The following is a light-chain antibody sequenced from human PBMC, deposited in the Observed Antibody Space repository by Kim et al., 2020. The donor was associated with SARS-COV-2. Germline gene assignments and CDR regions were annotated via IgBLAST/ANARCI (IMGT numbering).Light chain of an antibody. J-gene: IGKJ2*01. CDR1: QDISNF. Sequence: GDTVTITCQASQDISNFLSWYQHKPGKAPQRLIYDASSLVTGVPSRFSGSGSGTSFTFTITSLQPEDIATYFCQQYKDQPPFTFGQGTK. V-gene: IGKV1-33*01. CDR2: DAS. CDR3: QQYKDQPPFT.